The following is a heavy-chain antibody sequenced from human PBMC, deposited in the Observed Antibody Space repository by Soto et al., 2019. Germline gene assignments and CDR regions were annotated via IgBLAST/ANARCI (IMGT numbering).Heavy chain of an antibody. CDR2: IYYSGST. CDR1: CCSMSSGGYY. D-gene: IGHD4-17*01. CDR3: AKAPQYGDYPGGDH. J-gene: IGHJ4*02. Sequence: QVQLQASGPGLVKPSATLSLTCTVSCCSMSSGGYYCGWIRQHPGKGLPWIGYIYYSGSTYYSPVLKSGVTTAVDTSKKQCSLKLSDVTAEDTAVYYGAKAPQYGDYPGGDHGGQGTLVTVSS. V-gene: IGHV4-31*03.